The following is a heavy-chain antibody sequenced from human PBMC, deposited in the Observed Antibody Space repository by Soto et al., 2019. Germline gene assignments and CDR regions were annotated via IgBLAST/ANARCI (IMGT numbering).Heavy chain of an antibody. Sequence: GGSLRLSCAASGFIFSGSAIHWVRQASGKGLEWVGRIRSRANNFATSSAASVKGRFTFSRDDSRNTAYLQMNTLKPEDTAVYYCARGQGAAIGDYYYHGMDVWGQGTTVTVS. J-gene: IGHJ6*02. V-gene: IGHV3-73*01. CDR2: IRSRANNFAT. D-gene: IGHD2-2*02. CDR1: GFIFSGSA. CDR3: ARGQGAAIGDYYYHGMDV.